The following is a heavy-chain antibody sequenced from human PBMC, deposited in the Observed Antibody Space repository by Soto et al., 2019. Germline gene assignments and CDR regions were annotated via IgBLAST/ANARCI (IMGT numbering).Heavy chain of an antibody. CDR3: AKASIAAAGYPDYYYGMDV. D-gene: IGHD6-13*01. CDR2: ISGSGGST. V-gene: IGHV3-23*01. CDR1: GFTFISYA. J-gene: IGHJ6*02. Sequence: LRRSCAASGFTFISYAMSWVRQAPGKGLEWVSAISGSGGSTYYADSVKGRFTISRDNSKNTLYLQMNSLRAEDTAVYYCAKASIAAAGYPDYYYGMDVWGQGTTVTVSS.